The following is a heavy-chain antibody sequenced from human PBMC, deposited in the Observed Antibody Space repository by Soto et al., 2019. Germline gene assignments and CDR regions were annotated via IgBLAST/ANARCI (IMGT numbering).Heavy chain of an antibody. J-gene: IGHJ6*02. Sequence: SETLSLTCTVSGGSISSGGYYWSWIRQHPGKGLEWIGYIYYSGSTYYNPSLKSRVTISVDTSKNQFSLKLSSVTAADTAVYYCARHPYDSSGPGYYYGMDVWGQGTTVTSP. CDR2: IYYSGST. V-gene: IGHV4-31*03. CDR1: GGSISSGGYY. D-gene: IGHD3-22*01. CDR3: ARHPYDSSGPGYYYGMDV.